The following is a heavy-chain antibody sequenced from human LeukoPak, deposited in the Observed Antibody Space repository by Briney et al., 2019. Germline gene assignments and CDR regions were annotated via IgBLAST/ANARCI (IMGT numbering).Heavy chain of an antibody. D-gene: IGHD3-16*01. CDR1: GGSVSSATSY. J-gene: IGHJ4*02. CDR3: ARGRGGSDGGWDFDY. Sequence: SETLSLTCTVSGGSVSSATSYWSWIRQPPGKGLGWIGYIHYSGSTNFNSSLKSRVTISVDTSKNQFSLKLSSVTAADTAVYYCARGRGGSDGGWDFDYWGQGTLVTVSS. V-gene: IGHV4-61*01. CDR2: IHYSGST.